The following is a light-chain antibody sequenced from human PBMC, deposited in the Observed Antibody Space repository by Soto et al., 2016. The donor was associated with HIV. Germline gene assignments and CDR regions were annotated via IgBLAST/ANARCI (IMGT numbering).Light chain of an antibody. J-gene: IGLJ1*01. CDR1: NIGSKS. V-gene: IGLV3-21*03. Sequence: SYELTQPPSASVAPGKTARITCGGSNIGSKSVHWYQQKPGQAPVLVVYDDSDRPSGIPERFSGSKSGNTATLTISRVEAGDEADYYCQVWDSSSDPYYVFGTGTKVTVL. CDR2: DDS. CDR3: QVWDSSSDPYYV.